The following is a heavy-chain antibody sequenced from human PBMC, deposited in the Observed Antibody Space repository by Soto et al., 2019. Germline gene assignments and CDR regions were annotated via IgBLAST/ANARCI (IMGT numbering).Heavy chain of an antibody. CDR3: GKVLIGATRHADVDS. CDR2: VYYDEST. J-gene: IGHJ4*02. D-gene: IGHD2-15*01. V-gene: IGHV4-39*01. CDR1: GVSLNSGHYY. Sequence: SETLSLTCSVSGVSLNSGHYYWVWVRQSPGKGLAWIASVYYDESTYYNPSLKSRVTISIDKPRNQFSLTLKSVAAADTAVYYCGKVLIGATRHADVDSWGQGARVTVSS.